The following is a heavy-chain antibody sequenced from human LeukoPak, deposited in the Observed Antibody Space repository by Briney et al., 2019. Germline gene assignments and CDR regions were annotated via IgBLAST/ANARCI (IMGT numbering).Heavy chain of an antibody. V-gene: IGHV3-21*01. CDR2: IGSSSSYI. J-gene: IGHJ4*02. D-gene: IGHD1-26*01. CDR1: GFTFSSYS. CDR3: ARDSGSYPTVAHFDY. Sequence: GGSLRLSCAASGFTFSSYSMNWVRQAPGKGLEWVSSIGSSSSYIYYADSVKGRFTISRDNAKNSLYLQMNSLRAEDTAVYYCARDSGSYPTVAHFDYWGQGTLVTVSS.